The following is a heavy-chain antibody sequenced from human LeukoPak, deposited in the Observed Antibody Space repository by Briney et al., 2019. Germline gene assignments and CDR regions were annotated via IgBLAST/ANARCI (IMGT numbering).Heavy chain of an antibody. Sequence: GGSLRLSCAASGLSLSVNYMTWVRQSPGKGLEWLSNIYRDGNTYYADSVNGRFPISRDDYKNTLYLEMNSLRAEDTALYYCARCTFRAVDIWGQGSMVTVSS. V-gene: IGHV3-53*01. J-gene: IGHJ3*02. CDR1: GLSLSVNY. D-gene: IGHD1-1*01. CDR3: ARCTFRAVDI. CDR2: IYRDGNT.